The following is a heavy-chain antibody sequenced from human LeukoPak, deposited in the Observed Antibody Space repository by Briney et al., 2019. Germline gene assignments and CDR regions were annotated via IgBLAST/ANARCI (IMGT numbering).Heavy chain of an antibody. Sequence: SETLSLTCAVYGGSFSGYYWSWIRQPPGKGLEWIGEINHSGSTNYNPSLKSRVTISVDTSKNQFSLELSSVTAADAAVYYCARASSGYSGYGPGSYYYYMDVWGKGTTVTVSS. CDR2: INHSGST. D-gene: IGHD5-12*01. V-gene: IGHV4-34*01. CDR3: ARASSGYSGYGPGSYYYYMDV. J-gene: IGHJ6*03. CDR1: GGSFSGYY.